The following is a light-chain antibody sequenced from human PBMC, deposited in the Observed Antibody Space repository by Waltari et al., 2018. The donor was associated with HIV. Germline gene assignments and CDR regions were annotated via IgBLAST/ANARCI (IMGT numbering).Light chain of an antibody. J-gene: IGKJ5*01. V-gene: IGKV1-39*01. CDR2: SAS. CDR1: QSISSY. CDR3: QQSYSTTIT. Sequence: DIQMTQSPSSLSASVGDRVTITCRAIQSISSYLNWYQQKPGKATKLLFYSASSLQGGVPSRFSVSGSGTDFTLTISILQPEDFATYYCQQSYSTTITFGQGTRLEIK.